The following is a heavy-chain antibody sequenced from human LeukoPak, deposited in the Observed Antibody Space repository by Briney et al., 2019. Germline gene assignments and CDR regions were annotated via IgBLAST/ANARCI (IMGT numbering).Heavy chain of an antibody. D-gene: IGHD1-1*01. J-gene: IGHJ6*03. CDR3: ARTSYNWNFRYYYYYMDV. V-gene: IGHV4-59*08. Sequence: SETLSLTCTVSGGSISSYYWSWIRQPPGKGLEWIGYIYYSGSTNYNPSLKSRVPISVDTTKNQFSLKPSSVNAADTAVYYCARTSYNWNFRYYYYYMDVWGKGTTVTVSS. CDR1: GGSISSYY. CDR2: IYYSGST.